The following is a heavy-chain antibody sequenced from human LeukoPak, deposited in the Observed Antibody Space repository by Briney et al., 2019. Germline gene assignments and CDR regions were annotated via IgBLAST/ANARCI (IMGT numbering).Heavy chain of an antibody. CDR1: GFTFSSYA. D-gene: IGHD2-15*01. J-gene: IGHJ4*02. CDR2: ISGSGGST. Sequence: GGSLRLSCAASGFTFSSYAMSWVRQAPGKGLEWVSAISGSGGSTYHADSVKGRFTISRDNSKNTLYLQMNGLRAEDTAVYYCAKEEQGYCSGGSCYSDGYWGQGTLVTVSS. CDR3: AKEEQGYCSGGSCYSDGY. V-gene: IGHV3-23*01.